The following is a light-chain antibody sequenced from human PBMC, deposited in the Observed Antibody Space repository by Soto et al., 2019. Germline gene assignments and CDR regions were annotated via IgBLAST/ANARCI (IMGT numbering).Light chain of an antibody. J-gene: IGLJ2*01. CDR3: SSYTSTNTVV. V-gene: IGLV2-14*01. Sequence: QSVLTQPASVSGSPGQSITISCSGTSSDVGGYNYVSWYQHHPGTAPKLMIYEVTYRPSGVSNRFSGFKSGNTASLTISGLQAEDEADYYCSSYTSTNTVVFGGGTKLTVL. CDR1: SSDVGGYNY. CDR2: EVT.